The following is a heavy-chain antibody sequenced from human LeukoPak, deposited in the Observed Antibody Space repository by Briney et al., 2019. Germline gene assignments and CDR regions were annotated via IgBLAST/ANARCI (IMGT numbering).Heavy chain of an antibody. CDR3: ARGAHKRDDYGGFFDY. D-gene: IGHD4-23*01. CDR1: GFTFSSYA. CDR2: ISGSGGST. Sequence: GGSLRLSCAASGFTFSSYAMSWVRQAPGKGLEWVSAISGSGGSTYYADSVKGRLTISRDNSKNTLYLQMNSLRTEDTAVYYCARGAHKRDDYGGFFDYWGQGTLVTVSS. V-gene: IGHV3-23*01. J-gene: IGHJ4*02.